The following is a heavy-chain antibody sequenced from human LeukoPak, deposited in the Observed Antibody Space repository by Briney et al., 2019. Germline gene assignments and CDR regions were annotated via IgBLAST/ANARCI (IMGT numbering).Heavy chain of an antibody. J-gene: IGHJ4*02. Sequence: GGSLRLSCVASGFPFSSYWVTWVRQAPGKGLEWVGNFKQDGSEKYYMDSVRGRFTISRDNAKNSVYLQMNSLRVEDTAVYYCARDFRFHGDYWGQGTLVTVSS. CDR1: GFPFSSYW. CDR2: FKQDGSEK. V-gene: IGHV3-7*01. CDR3: ARDFRFHGDY.